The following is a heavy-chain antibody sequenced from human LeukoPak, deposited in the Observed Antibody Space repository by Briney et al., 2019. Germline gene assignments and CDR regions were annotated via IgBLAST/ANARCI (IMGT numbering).Heavy chain of an antibody. J-gene: IGHJ4*02. CDR3: ARDSAGAPDY. V-gene: IGHV3-21*01. CDR2: ISSSSSYI. Sequence: GGSLRLSCAASGFTFSSYSMNLVRQAPGKGLEWVSSISSSSSYIYYADSVKGRFTISRDNAKNSLYLQMNSLRAEDTAVYYCARDSAGAPDYWGQGTLVTVSS. CDR1: GFTFSSYS. D-gene: IGHD6-19*01.